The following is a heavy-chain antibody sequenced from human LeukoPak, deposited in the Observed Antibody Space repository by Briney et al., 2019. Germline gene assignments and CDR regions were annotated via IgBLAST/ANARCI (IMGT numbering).Heavy chain of an antibody. D-gene: IGHD3-10*01. V-gene: IGHV1-18*01. CDR3: ARGHIGVPFDY. J-gene: IGHJ4*02. CDR2: IGPYNGNA. Sequence: GAAVKDACKASGYTFTTYGISWVRQAPGQGLEWMGWIGPYNGNANPAQKVQGRVTMTTDTSTSPAYMELRSLRSDDTAVYYCARGHIGVPFDYWGQATMVTVCS. CDR1: GYTFTTYG.